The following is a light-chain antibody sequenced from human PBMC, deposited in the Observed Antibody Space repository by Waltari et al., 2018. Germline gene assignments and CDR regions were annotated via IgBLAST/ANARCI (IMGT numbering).Light chain of an antibody. V-gene: IGKV1-33*01. Sequence: SQSTQSPSWLSASVGGGNTLTFPASQDINNYLNWSQQKPGGAPKLLIYDASNRETGVPARFSGSGSATEFTLTITRLEPEDFAIYYCQQYRNSPRTFGRGTKLEIK. J-gene: IGKJ4*01. CDR3: QQYRNSPRT. CDR1: QDINNY. CDR2: DAS.